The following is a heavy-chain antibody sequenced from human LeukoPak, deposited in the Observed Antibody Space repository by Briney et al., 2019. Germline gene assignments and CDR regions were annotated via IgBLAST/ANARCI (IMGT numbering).Heavy chain of an antibody. J-gene: IGHJ6*02. Sequence: GSLRLSCAASGFTFSSYGMHWVRHAPGKGLEWVAVISYDGSNKNYAECVKDRFTISKDNSKNTLSLQMDSLRAEDTAVYYCAKDAAYIGYSAATYYHYYGMDVWGQGTTVTVSS. CDR3: AKDAAYIGYSAATYYHYYGMDV. D-gene: IGHD5-12*01. V-gene: IGHV3-30*18. CDR1: GFTFSSYG. CDR2: ISYDGSNK.